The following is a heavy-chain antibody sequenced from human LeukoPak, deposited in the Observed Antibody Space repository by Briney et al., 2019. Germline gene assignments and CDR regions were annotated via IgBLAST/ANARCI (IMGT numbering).Heavy chain of an antibody. CDR2: IFYSGST. J-gene: IGHJ4*02. V-gene: IGHV4-59*01. Sequence: LEWIGYIFYSGSTNYNPSLKSRLTMSVDTSKNQFSLKLTSVTAADTAVYYCARDSSGYEVWGQGTLVTVSS. CDR3: ARDSSGYEV. D-gene: IGHD5-12*01.